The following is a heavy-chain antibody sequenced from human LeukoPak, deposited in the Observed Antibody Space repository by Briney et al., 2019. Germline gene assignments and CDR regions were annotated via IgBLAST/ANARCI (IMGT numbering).Heavy chain of an antibody. CDR3: ARDRGNYGMDV. Sequence: GGSLRLSCAASGFTFGSYAMHWVRQAPGKGLEWVAVISYDGSNKYYADSVKGRFTISRDNSKNTLYLQMNSLRAEDTAVYYCARDRGNYGMDVWGQGTTVTVSS. J-gene: IGHJ6*02. CDR2: ISYDGSNK. CDR1: GFTFGSYA. V-gene: IGHV3-30-3*01. D-gene: IGHD2-15*01.